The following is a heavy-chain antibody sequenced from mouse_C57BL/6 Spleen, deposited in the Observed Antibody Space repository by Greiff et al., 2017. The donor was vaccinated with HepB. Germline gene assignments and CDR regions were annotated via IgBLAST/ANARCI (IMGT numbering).Heavy chain of an antibody. CDR3: AKPEGYYDLAWFAY. D-gene: IGHD2-3*01. V-gene: IGHV2-3*01. J-gene: IGHJ3*01. CDR2: IWGDGST. CDR1: GFSLTSYG. Sequence: VNLVESGPGLVAPSQSLSITCTVSGFSLTSYGVSWVRQPPGKGLEWLGVIWGDGSTNYHSALISRLSISKDNSKSQVFLTLNSLQTDDTATYYCAKPEGYYDLAWFAYWGQGTLVTVSA.